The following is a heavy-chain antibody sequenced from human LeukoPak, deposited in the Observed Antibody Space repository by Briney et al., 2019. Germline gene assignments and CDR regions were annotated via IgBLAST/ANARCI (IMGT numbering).Heavy chain of an antibody. Sequence: PSETLSLTCTVFGGSISSYYWSWIRQPPGKGLEWIGYIYYSGSTNYNPSLKSRVTISVDTSKNQFSLKLSSVTAADTAVYYCARALYSSGHLDYWGQGTLVTVSS. V-gene: IGHV4-59*01. CDR3: ARALYSSGHLDY. J-gene: IGHJ4*02. CDR2: IYYSGST. CDR1: GGSISSYY. D-gene: IGHD6-19*01.